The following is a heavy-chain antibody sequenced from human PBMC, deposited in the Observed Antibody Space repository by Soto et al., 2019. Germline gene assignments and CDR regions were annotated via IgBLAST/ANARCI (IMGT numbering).Heavy chain of an antibody. J-gene: IGHJ4*02. Sequence: QVQLQESGPGLVKPSQTLSLTCSVSGGSISIGTHYWSWIRQHPGKGLEWIGYIHFGGSTYYNPSQKSRHSKAEDTSRHQYSQKQTSVTAADTAVYYCAREVGHRDDFYFHYWGRGNLVTVSA. CDR2: IHFGGST. CDR1: GGSISIGTHY. V-gene: IGHV4-31*03. D-gene: IGHD3-16*01. CDR3: AREVGHRDDFYFHY.